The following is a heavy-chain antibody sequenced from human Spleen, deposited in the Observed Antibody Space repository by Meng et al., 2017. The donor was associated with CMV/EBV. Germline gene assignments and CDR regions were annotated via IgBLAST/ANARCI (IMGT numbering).Heavy chain of an antibody. J-gene: IGHJ4*02. CDR2: VLSSGSS. V-gene: IGHV4-31*02. Sequence: SGDSICSDYYYLNWIRQHPGKGLEWIGYVLSSGSSYYTPSLRNRVCISVDTSKNHFSLRMNSVTAADTAVYYCARGGYDFWGTHFDYWGQGALVTVSS. D-gene: IGHD3-3*01. CDR3: ARGGYDFWGTHFDY. CDR1: GDSICSDYYY.